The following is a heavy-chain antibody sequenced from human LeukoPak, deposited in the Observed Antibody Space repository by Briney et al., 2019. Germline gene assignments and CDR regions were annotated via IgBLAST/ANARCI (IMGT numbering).Heavy chain of an antibody. CDR2: IYYSGST. CDR3: ARSLLGDCYSSIGCRVGLNFDY. J-gene: IGHJ4*02. Sequence: SQTLSLTCTVSGGSISSGGYYWSWIRQPPGKGLEWIGHIYYSGSTYYNPSLKSRLTISVDTSKTQFSLKLSSVTAADTAVYYCARSLLGDCYSSIGCRVGLNFDYWGQGTLVTVSS. CDR1: GGSISSGGYY. V-gene: IGHV4-30-4*07. D-gene: IGHD2-21*02.